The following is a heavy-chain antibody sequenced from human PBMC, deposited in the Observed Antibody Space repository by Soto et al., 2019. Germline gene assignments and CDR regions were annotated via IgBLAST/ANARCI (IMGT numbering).Heavy chain of an antibody. CDR2: IYTSGST. J-gene: IGHJ5*02. V-gene: IGHV4-4*07. CDR1: GGSISSYY. CDR3: ARVGIQGRGYSGYDYSSVWFDP. Sequence: SETLSLTCTVSGGSISSYYWSWIRQPAGKGLEWIGRIYTSGSTNYNPSLKSRVTMSVDTAKNPFSLKLRSVTAADTAVYYCARVGIQGRGYSGYDYSSVWFDPWGQGTLATVSS. D-gene: IGHD5-12*01.